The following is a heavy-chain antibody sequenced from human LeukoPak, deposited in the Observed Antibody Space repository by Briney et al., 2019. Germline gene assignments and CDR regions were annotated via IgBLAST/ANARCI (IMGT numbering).Heavy chain of an antibody. D-gene: IGHD2-15*01. J-gene: IGHJ4*02. CDR2: INPNSGGT. CDR3: ARALRGYCSGGSCPNDY. V-gene: IGHV1-2*06. CDR1: GYTFTCYY. Sequence: GASVKVSCKASGYTFTCYYMHWVRQAPGQGLEWMGRINPNSGGTNYAQKFQGRVTMTSDTSISTAYMELSRLRSDDTAVYYCARALRGYCSGGSCPNDYWGQGTLVTVSS.